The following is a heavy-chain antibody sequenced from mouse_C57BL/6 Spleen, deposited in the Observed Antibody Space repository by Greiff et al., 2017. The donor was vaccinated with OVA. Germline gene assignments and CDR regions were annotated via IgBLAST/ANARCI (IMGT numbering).Heavy chain of an antibody. CDR3: ARDCYGSSPYWDFDV. CDR2: IDPEDGET. V-gene: IGHV14-2*01. Sequence: EVKLMESGAELVKPGASVKLSCTASGFNIKAYYMHWVKQRTEQGLAWIGRIDPEDGETKYAQKFQGKATITADTASNTAYLQLSSLTSEDTAVYYCARDCYGSSPYWDFDVWGTGTTVTVSS. J-gene: IGHJ1*03. D-gene: IGHD1-1*01. CDR1: GFNIKAYY.